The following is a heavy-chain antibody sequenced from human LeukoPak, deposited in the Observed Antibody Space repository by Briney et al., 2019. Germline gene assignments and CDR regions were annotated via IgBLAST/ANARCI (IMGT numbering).Heavy chain of an antibody. Sequence: GGSLRLSCAASGFTFSSYAMSWVRQAPGKGLEWVSAITGSGGNTYYTDSVRGRFTISRDNSKNTLYLQMSSLRAEDTALYYCAKLIPAVDYSRTSCYGFDYWGQGTLVTVSS. CDR1: GFTFSSYA. CDR3: AKLIPAVDYSRTSCYGFDY. J-gene: IGHJ4*02. D-gene: IGHD2-2*01. V-gene: IGHV3-23*01. CDR2: ITGSGGNT.